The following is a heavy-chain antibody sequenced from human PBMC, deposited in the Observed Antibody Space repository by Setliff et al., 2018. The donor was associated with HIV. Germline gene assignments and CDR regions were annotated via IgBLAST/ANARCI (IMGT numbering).Heavy chain of an antibody. V-gene: IGHV3-11*04. CDR2: ITSSGSTI. CDR1: GFTFSDYY. J-gene: IGHJ4*02. Sequence: SGGSLRLSCAASGFTFSDYYMSWIRQAPGKGLEWVSYITSSGSTIYYADSVKGRFTISRDNAKSSLYLQMNSLRAEDTAVYYCATDPRRLSYWGQGTLVTVSS. D-gene: IGHD2-21*01. CDR3: ATDPRRLSY.